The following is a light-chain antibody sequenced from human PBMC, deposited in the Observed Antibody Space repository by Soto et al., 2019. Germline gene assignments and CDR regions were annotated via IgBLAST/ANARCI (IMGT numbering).Light chain of an antibody. J-gene: IGKJ5*01. V-gene: IGKV1-9*01. CDR2: AAS. Sequence: DIQLTQSPSFLSASVGDRVTITCRASQGISSYLAWYQQKLGKAPKLLIYAASTLPSGVPSRFSGRGSGTEFTLTISSLQPEDFATYYCQQSYSTPITFGQGARLEIK. CDR3: QQSYSTPIT. CDR1: QGISSY.